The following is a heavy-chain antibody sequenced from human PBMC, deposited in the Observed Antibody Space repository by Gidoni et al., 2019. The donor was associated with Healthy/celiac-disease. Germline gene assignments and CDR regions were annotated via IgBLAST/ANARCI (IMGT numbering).Heavy chain of an antibody. CDR3: ARGGSAFDI. CDR1: GFTFRSYG. Sequence: QGQLAAAGGSVGQPGGALRTSCAAAGFTFRSYGMHWVRQAPGKGLEWVAVIWYDGSNKYYADSVKGRFTISRDNSKNTLYLQMNSLRAEDTAVYSCARGGSAFDIWGQGTMVTVSS. D-gene: IGHD3-10*01. V-gene: IGHV3-33*08. J-gene: IGHJ3*02. CDR2: IWYDGSNK.